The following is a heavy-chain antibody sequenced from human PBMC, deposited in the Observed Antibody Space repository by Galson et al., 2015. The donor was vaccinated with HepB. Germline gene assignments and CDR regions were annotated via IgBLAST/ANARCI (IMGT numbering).Heavy chain of an antibody. CDR1: GFTFSSYG. D-gene: IGHD3-22*01. CDR2: IRYDGSNK. Sequence: SLRLSCAASGFTFSSYGMHWVRQAPGKGLEWVAFIRYDGSNKYYADSVKGRFTISRDNSKNTLYLQMNSLRAEDTAVYYCAELGRITMIVADPGDWGQGTLVTVSS. J-gene: IGHJ4*02. V-gene: IGHV3-30*02. CDR3: AELGRITMIVADPGD.